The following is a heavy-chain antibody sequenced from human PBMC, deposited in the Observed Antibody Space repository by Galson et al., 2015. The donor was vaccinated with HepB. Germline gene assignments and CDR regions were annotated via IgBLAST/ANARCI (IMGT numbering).Heavy chain of an antibody. D-gene: IGHD3-10*01. CDR3: ARDYYGSGRTIDY. J-gene: IGHJ4*02. V-gene: IGHV3-33*01. CDR2: IWYDGSNK. Sequence: SLRLSCAASGFIFSSYGMHWVRQAPGKGLEWVAVIWYDGSNKYYADSVKGRFTISRDNSKNTLYLQMNSLRAEDTAVYYCARDYYGSGRTIDYWGQGTLVTVSS. CDR1: GFIFSSYG.